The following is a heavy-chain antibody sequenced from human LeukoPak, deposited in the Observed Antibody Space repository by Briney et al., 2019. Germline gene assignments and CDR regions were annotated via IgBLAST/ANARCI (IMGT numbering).Heavy chain of an antibody. Sequence: SETLSLTCTVSGGSISSSSYYWGWIRQPPGKGLEWIGSIYYSGSPYYNPSLKSRVTISVDTSKNQFSLKLSSVTAADTAVYYCARGSYSSSWYLLDYWGQGTLVTVSS. V-gene: IGHV4-39*07. J-gene: IGHJ4*02. CDR2: IYYSGSP. CDR1: GGSISSSSYY. CDR3: ARGSYSSSWYLLDY. D-gene: IGHD6-13*01.